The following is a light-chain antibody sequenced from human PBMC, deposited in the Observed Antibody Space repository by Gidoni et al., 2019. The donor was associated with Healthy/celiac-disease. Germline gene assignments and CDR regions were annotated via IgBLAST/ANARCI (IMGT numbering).Light chain of an antibody. CDR3: QQSYSTPLFT. CDR2: AAS. V-gene: IGKV1-39*01. CDR1: QSISSY. J-gene: IGKJ3*01. Sequence: IQMTESQSSLSASVGDRVTSTSRASQSISSYLNWYQQKPGKAPKLLIYAASSLQSGVPSRFSGSGSGTDFTLTISSLQPEDFATYYCQQSYSTPLFTFGPGTKVDI.